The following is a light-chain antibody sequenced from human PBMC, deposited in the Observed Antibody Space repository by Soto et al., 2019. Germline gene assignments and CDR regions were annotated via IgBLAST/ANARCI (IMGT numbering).Light chain of an antibody. J-gene: IGKJ1*01. CDR2: GAS. CDR1: QSVSSSY. CDR3: QQYGSSPPWT. Sequence: EIVLTHSPGTLALSPCERAALSCRAGQSVSSSYLAWYQQKPGQAPRLLIYGASSRATGIPDRFSGSGSGTDFTLTISRLEPEDFAVYYCQQYGSSPPWTFGQGTKVDNK. V-gene: IGKV3-20*01.